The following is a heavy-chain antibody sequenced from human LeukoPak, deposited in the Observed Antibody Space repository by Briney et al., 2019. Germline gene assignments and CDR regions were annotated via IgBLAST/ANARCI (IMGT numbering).Heavy chain of an antibody. D-gene: IGHD3-22*01. CDR3: ARTNYYDSSGYYYLDY. J-gene: IGHJ4*02. V-gene: IGHV4-39*01. Sequence: SETLSLTCTVSGGSISSSSYYWGWIRQPPGKGLEWIGSIYYSGSTYYNPSLRSRVTISVDTSKNQFSLKLSSVTAADTAVYYCARTNYYDSSGYYYLDYWGQGTLVTVSS. CDR1: GGSISSSSYY. CDR2: IYYSGST.